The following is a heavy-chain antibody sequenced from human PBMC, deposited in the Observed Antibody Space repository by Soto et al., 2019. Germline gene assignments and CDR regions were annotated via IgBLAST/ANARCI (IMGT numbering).Heavy chain of an antibody. CDR2: IIPILGIA. D-gene: IGHD6-13*01. Sequence: SVKVSCKASGGTFSSYTISCVRQAPGQGLEWMGRIIPILGIANYAQKFQGRVTITADKSTSTAYMELSSLRSEDTAVYYCAREDSSSWYGGKDYWGQGTLVTVSS. J-gene: IGHJ4*02. CDR1: GGTFSSYT. CDR3: AREDSSSWYGGKDY. V-gene: IGHV1-69*04.